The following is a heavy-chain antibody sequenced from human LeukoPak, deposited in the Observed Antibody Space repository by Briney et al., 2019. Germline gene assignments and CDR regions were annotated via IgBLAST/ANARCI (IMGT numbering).Heavy chain of an antibody. V-gene: IGHV3-11*01. D-gene: IGHD3-10*01. J-gene: IGHJ4*02. Sequence: PGRSLRLSCVASEFTLSAYYMTWIRQAPGKGLEWVSSISGGGGAIYYSDSVKGRFTISRDNAKNSLYLQMNSLRVEDTAVYYCARTMVRGVTSDYWGQGTLVTVSS. CDR1: EFTLSAYY. CDR3: ARTMVRGVTSDY. CDR2: ISGGGGAI.